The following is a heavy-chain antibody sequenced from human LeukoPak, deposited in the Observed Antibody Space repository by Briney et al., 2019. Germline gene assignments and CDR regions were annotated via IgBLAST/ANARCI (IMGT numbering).Heavy chain of an antibody. CDR1: GFTFSSYG. V-gene: IGHV3-33*01. CDR3: ARDSITVRGRIVVVPAAMGY. J-gene: IGHJ4*02. Sequence: PGGSLRLSCAASGFTFSSYGMHWVRQAPGKGLEWVAVIWYDGSNKYYADSVKGRFTISRDNSKNTLYLQMNSLRAEDTAVYYCARDSITVRGRIVVVPAAMGYWGQGTLATVSS. D-gene: IGHD2-2*01. CDR2: IWYDGSNK.